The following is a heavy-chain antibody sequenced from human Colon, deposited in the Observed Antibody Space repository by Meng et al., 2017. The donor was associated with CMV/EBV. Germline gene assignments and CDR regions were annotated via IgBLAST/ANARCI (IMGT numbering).Heavy chain of an antibody. D-gene: IGHD6-13*01. CDR3: ARGRRAAAPRTYFDY. J-gene: IGHJ4*02. CDR1: GGSFSGYY. Sequence: SETLSLTCAVYGGSFSGYYWSWIRQPPGKGLEWIGEINHSGSTNYNPSLKSRVTISVGTSKNQFSLKLSSVTAADTAVYYCARGRRAAAPRTYFDYWGQGTLVTVSS. V-gene: IGHV4-34*01. CDR2: INHSGST.